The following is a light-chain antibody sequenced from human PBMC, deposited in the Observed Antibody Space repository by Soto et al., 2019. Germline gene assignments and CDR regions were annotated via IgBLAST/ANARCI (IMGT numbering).Light chain of an antibody. CDR2: AAS. CDR1: HDITSY. V-gene: IGKV1-33*01. J-gene: IGKJ3*01. Sequence: DIQMTQSPSSLSASVGDRVTITCQASHDITSYLNWYQHKPGKAPKLLIYAASILEAGVPSRFSGSGSGTDFTFSISRLQPDDVATYYCPQCDYPPIFGPGTTVDFK. CDR3: PQCDYPPI.